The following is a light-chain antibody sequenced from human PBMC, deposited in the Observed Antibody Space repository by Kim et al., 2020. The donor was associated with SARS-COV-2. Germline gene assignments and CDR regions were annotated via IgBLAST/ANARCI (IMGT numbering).Light chain of an antibody. CDR3: QRYDDWWT. CDR1: QSIDTY. V-gene: IGKV3-15*01. CDR2: GAS. J-gene: IGKJ1*01. Sequence: EMVMTQSPATLSVSPGQRATLSCRASQSIDTYVAWYQKKPGQVPRLLIYGASTRATGVPARFSGSGSGTEFTLTISSLQSEDCAVYYYQRYDDWWTFGQGTKVDIK.